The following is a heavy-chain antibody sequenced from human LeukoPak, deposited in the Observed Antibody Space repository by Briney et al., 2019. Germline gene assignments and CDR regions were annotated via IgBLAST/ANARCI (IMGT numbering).Heavy chain of an antibody. CDR2: IYYSGST. J-gene: IGHJ3*02. CDR3: ARHRNSYGYSPYAFDI. D-gene: IGHD5-18*01. CDR1: GGSISSYY. Sequence: SETLSLTCTVSGGSISSYYWSWIRQPPGKGLEWIGYIYYSGSTNYNPSLKSRVTISVDTSKNQFSLKLSSVTAADTAVYYCARHRNSYGYSPYAFDISGQGTMVTVSS. V-gene: IGHV4-59*08.